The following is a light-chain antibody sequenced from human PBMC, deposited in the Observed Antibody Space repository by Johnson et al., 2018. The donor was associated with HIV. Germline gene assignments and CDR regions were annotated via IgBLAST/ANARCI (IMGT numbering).Light chain of an antibody. CDR1: SSNIENYF. J-gene: IGLJ1*01. CDR2: EDY. Sequence: QSALTQPPSVSAAPGQRVNISCSGHSSNIENYFVSWYQQLPGAAPRLLIYEDYKRPSGIPDRFSGSKSGTSATLGITGLQTGDEADYYCGTWDSSLNVFGTGTKVTVL. CDR3: GTWDSSLNV. V-gene: IGLV1-51*02.